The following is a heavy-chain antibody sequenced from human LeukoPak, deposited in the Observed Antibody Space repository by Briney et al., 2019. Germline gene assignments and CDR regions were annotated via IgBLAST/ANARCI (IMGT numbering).Heavy chain of an antibody. V-gene: IGHV3-23*01. CDR1: GFTFTSYS. D-gene: IGHD6-6*01. CDR2: ISGGGGST. J-gene: IGHJ5*02. CDR3: VKASSSSPQYNWFDA. Sequence: GGSLRLSCAASGFTFTSYSMNWVRQAPGKGLEWVSTISGGGGSTYYADSVKGRFTISRDNSKNTLYLQVNSLRAEDTALYYCVKASSSSPQYNWFDAWGQGTLVTVSS.